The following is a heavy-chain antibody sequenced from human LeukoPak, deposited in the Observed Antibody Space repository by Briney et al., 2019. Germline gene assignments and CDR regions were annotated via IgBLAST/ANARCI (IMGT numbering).Heavy chain of an antibody. V-gene: IGHV4-59*08. J-gene: IGHJ4*02. CDR1: GGSISSYY. CDR2: IYYSGST. CDR3: ARGYTMIVLGRVAFDY. D-gene: IGHD3-22*01. Sequence: PSETLSLTCTVSGGSISSYYWSWIRQPPGKGLEWIGYIYYSGSTNYNPSLKSRVTISVDTSKNQFSLKLSSVTAADTAVYYCARGYTMIVLGRVAFDYWGQGTLVTVSS.